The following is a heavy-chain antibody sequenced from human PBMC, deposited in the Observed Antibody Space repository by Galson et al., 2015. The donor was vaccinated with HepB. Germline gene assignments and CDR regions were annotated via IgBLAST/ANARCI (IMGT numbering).Heavy chain of an antibody. CDR3: AKVLGSSWYIPQFDY. J-gene: IGHJ4*02. CDR1: GFTFSSYA. D-gene: IGHD6-13*01. Sequence: SLRLSCAASGFTFSSYAMHWVRQAPGKGLEWVSAISGSGGSTYYADSVKGRFTISRDNSKNTLYLQMNSLRAEDTAVYYCAKVLGSSWYIPQFDYWGQGTLVTVSS. V-gene: IGHV3-23*01. CDR2: ISGSGGST.